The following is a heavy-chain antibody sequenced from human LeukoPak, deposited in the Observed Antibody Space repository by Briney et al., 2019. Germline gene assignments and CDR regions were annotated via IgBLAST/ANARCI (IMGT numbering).Heavy chain of an antibody. D-gene: IGHD3-3*01. J-gene: IGHJ4*02. Sequence: GGSLRLSCAASGFTFSSYEMNWVRQAPGKGLEWVSYISSSGSTIYYADSVKGRFTISRDNAKNSLYLQMNSLRAEDTAVYYCARTYPDYDFWSGYYRGAYYSDYWGQGTLVTVSS. CDR2: ISSSGSTI. CDR1: GFTFSSYE. V-gene: IGHV3-48*03. CDR3: ARTYPDYDFWSGYYRGAYYSDY.